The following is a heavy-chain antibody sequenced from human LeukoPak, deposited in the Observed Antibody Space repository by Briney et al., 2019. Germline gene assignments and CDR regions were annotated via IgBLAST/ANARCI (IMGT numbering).Heavy chain of an antibody. V-gene: IGHV4-39*07. Sequence: PSETLSLTCTVSGGSMRSSSYYWGWIRQPPGKGPEWIGEINHSGSTNYNPSLKSRVTISVDTSKNQFSLKLSSVTAADTAVYYCARRNCSGGSCYRPNRPGSNVPPNRAFDIWGQGTMVTVSS. J-gene: IGHJ3*02. CDR3: ARRNCSGGSCYRPNRPGSNVPPNRAFDI. CDR1: GGSMRSSSYY. D-gene: IGHD2-15*01. CDR2: INHSGST.